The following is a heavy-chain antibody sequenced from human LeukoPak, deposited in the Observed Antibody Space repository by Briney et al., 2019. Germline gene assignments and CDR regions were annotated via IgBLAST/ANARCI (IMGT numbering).Heavy chain of an antibody. CDR1: GGPISSGGHY. V-gene: IGHV4-31*03. CDR2: ISYSGSA. Sequence: SETLSLTCTVSGGPISSGGHYWSWIRQHPGKGLEWIGYISYSGSAYYNPSLKSRVTISVDTSKNQFSLKLSSVTAADTAVYYCPRGGDNDEFDYWGQGTLVTVSS. D-gene: IGHD5-24*01. CDR3: PRGGDNDEFDY. J-gene: IGHJ4*02.